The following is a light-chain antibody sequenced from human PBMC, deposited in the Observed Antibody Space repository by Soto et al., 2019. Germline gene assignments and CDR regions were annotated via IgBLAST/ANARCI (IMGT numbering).Light chain of an antibody. CDR3: SSYTSSSSYG. CDR1: RSDVGGYNY. V-gene: IGLV2-14*01. J-gene: IGLJ1*01. Sequence: QSALTQPASVSGSPGQSITISCTGTRSDVGGYNYVSWYQQHPGKAPKLMIYDVSNRPSGVSNRFSGSKSGNTASLTISGLQAEDEADYYCSSYTSSSSYGFGTGTKLTVL. CDR2: DVS.